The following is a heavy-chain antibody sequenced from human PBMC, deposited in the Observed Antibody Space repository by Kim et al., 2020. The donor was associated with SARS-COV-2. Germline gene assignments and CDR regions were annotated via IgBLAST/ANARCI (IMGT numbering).Heavy chain of an antibody. CDR1: GFTFSSYA. CDR3: ARGGCSGDNCYPFFDS. D-gene: IGHD2-15*01. CDR2: IFSDGSNK. Sequence: GGSLRLSCAASGFTFSSYAMHWVRQAPGKGLEWVTLIFSDGSNKFYADSVRGRFTISRDNSRNTLYLQMNSLRVEDTALYYCARGGCSGDNCYPFFDSWG. J-gene: IGHJ4*01. V-gene: IGHV3-30*04.